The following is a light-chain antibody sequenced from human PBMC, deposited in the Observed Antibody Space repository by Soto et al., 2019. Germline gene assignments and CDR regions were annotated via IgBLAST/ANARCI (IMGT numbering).Light chain of an antibody. Sequence: QSVLPQPASVSGSPVQSITISCTGTSSDVGGYNYVSWYQQHPGKAPKLMIYDVSNRPSGVSNRFSGSKSGNTASLTISGLQAEDEADYYCSSYTSSSLHVFGTGTKVTVL. CDR2: DVS. CDR1: SSDVGGYNY. V-gene: IGLV2-14*03. J-gene: IGLJ1*01. CDR3: SSYTSSSLHV.